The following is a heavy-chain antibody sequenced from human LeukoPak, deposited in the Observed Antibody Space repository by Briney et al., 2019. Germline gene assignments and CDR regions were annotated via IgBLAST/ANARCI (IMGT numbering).Heavy chain of an antibody. V-gene: IGHV1-3*01. CDR3: ARVSGSGYHSGY. J-gene: IGHJ4*02. Sequence: ASVKVSCKASGYTFTSYAMHWVRQAPGQRLEWMGWINAGNGNTKYSQKFQGRVTITRDTSASTAYMELSSLRSEDTAVYYCARVSGSGYHSGYWGQGTLVTVSS. CDR2: INAGNGNT. D-gene: IGHD3-22*01. CDR1: GYTFTSYA.